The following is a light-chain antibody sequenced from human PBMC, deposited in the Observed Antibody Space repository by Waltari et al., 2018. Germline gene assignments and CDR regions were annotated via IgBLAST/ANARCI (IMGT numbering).Light chain of an antibody. CDR3: SSYTSSSTLGV. Sequence: QSALTQPASVSGSPGQSITISCPGTSSDVGGYNYVSWYQQHPGTAPKLMIYDVSNRPSGVSNRFSGSKSGNTASLTISGLQAEDEADYYCSSYTSSSTLGVFGGGTKLTVL. CDR2: DVS. J-gene: IGLJ2*01. V-gene: IGLV2-14*01. CDR1: SSDVGGYNY.